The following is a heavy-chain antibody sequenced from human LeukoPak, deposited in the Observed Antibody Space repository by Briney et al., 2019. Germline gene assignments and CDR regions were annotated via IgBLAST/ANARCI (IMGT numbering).Heavy chain of an antibody. D-gene: IGHD3-22*01. J-gene: IGHJ4*02. CDR1: GFTFSSYI. CDR3: ARHYYDSSGYYSCDY. V-gene: IGHV3-21*06. Sequence: SPGGSLRLSCAASGFTFSSYIMNWVRQAPGKGLEWVSCIISSGSYMYYADSVKGRFTISRDNAKNSLYLQMNSLRAEDTAVYYCARHYYDSSGYYSCDYWGQGTLVIVSS. CDR2: IISSGSYM.